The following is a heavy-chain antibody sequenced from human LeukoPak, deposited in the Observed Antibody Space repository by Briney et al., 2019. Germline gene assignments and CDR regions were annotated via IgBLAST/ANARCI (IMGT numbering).Heavy chain of an antibody. Sequence: GGSLRLSCAASGFTFSRYSMNWVRQAPGKGLEWVSSISGSSSYKYYADSVKGRFTISRDNAKNSLYLQMNSLRAEDTAVYYCARLGGRFSDYYFDYWGQGTPVTVSS. CDR3: ARLGGRFSDYYFDY. CDR2: ISGSSSYK. J-gene: IGHJ4*02. CDR1: GFTFSRYS. V-gene: IGHV3-21*01. D-gene: IGHD1-26*01.